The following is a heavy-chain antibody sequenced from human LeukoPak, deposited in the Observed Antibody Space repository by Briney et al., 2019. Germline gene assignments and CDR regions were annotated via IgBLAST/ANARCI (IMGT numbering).Heavy chain of an antibody. CDR1: GYTFSDYY. Sequence: ASVKVSCKASGYTFSDYYMHWVRQAPGQGLEWMGCNNPNRGGTKYAQKFQGRVTLTRDTSISTAYMELNRVTSDDTAVYYCARGSRDGDSTKAASDIWGQGTMVTVSS. CDR3: ARGSRDGDSTKAASDI. CDR2: NNPNRGGT. V-gene: IGHV1-2*02. J-gene: IGHJ3*02. D-gene: IGHD5-24*01.